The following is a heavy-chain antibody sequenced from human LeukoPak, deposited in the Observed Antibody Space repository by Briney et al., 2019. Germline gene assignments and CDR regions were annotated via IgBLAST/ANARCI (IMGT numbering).Heavy chain of an antibody. CDR3: AKDPTHYRVWDYYETIGLSY. J-gene: IGHJ4*02. CDR2: ISSSGYDI. V-gene: IGHV3-21*01. Sequence: GGSLRLSCAASGFTFSTYNMNWVRQAPGKGLEWVSSISSSGYDIYYADPVKGRFTISRDNSKNTLNLHMNSLRAEDTAVYYCAKDPTHYRVWDYYETIGLSYWGQGTLVTVSP. D-gene: IGHD3-22*01. CDR1: GFTFSTYN.